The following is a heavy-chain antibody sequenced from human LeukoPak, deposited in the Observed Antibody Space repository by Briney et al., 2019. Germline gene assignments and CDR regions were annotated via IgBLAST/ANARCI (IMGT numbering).Heavy chain of an antibody. Sequence: ASVKVSFKASGYTFTNYGVGWVRQAPGQGLEWMGWINAYNGDTHYAQNLQGRLTMTTDTSTSMAFMELRSLRPDDTAVFFCARWGLVAPGTYYYYYMDVCGRGTTVTVSS. D-gene: IGHD2-2*01. J-gene: IGHJ6*03. CDR2: INAYNGDT. CDR1: GYTFTNYG. V-gene: IGHV1-18*01. CDR3: ARWGLVAPGTYYYYYMDV.